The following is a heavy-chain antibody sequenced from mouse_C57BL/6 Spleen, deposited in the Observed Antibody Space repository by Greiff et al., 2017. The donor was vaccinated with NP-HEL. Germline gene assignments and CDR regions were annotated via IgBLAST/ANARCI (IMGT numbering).Heavy chain of an antibody. V-gene: IGHV8-8*01. CDR1: GFSLSTFGMG. CDR3: ARMRHDGYQFAY. Sequence: QVTLKVCGPGLLQPSQTLSLTCSFSGFSLSTFGMGVGWIRQPSGQGLEWLAHIWWDDDKYYNPALKSRLTISKATAKNQVFLKISNVDTADTATYYCARMRHDGYQFAYWGQGTLVTVSA. CDR2: IWWDDDK. D-gene: IGHD2-3*01. J-gene: IGHJ3*01.